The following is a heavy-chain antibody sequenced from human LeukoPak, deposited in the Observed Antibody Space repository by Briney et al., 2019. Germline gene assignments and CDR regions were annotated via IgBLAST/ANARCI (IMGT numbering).Heavy chain of an antibody. CDR3: ARPTGHWYFDL. CDR2: IYYSGST. V-gene: IGHV4-59*01. D-gene: IGHD4-17*01. CDR1: GGSISSYY. Sequence: PSETLSLTCTVSGGSISSYYWSWIRQPPGKGLEWIGYIYYSGSTNYNPSLKSRVTISVDTSKNQFSLKLSSVTAADTAVYYCARPTGHWYFDLWGRGTLVTVSS. J-gene: IGHJ2*01.